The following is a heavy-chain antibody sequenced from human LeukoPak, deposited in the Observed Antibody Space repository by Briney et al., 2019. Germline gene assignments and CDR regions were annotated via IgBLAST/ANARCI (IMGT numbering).Heavy chain of an antibody. D-gene: IGHD6-13*01. V-gene: IGHV3-21*01. CDR2: ISSSSSYI. CDR3: ARDPGRSWYGGLDY. Sequence: GGSLRLSCAASGFTFSSYSMNWVRQAPGKGLEWVSAISSSSSYIYYADSVKGRFTISRDNAKNSLYLQMNSLRAEDTAVYYCARDPGRSWYGGLDYWGQGTLVTVSS. CDR1: GFTFSSYS. J-gene: IGHJ4*02.